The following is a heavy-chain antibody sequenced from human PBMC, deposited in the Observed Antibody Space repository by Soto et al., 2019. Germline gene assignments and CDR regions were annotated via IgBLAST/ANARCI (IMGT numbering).Heavy chain of an antibody. Sequence: GSLLRSCSASGCIVSSNYMSGVRQAAGKGLEWVSVIYSGGSTYYADSVKGLFTISRDNSKNTLYLQMNSLRAEDTAVYYCARTVVVVTATPGAFDIWGQGTMVTV. D-gene: IGHD2-15*01. CDR1: GCIVSSNY. CDR3: ARTVVVVTATPGAFDI. J-gene: IGHJ3*02. CDR2: IYSGGST. V-gene: IGHV3-53*01.